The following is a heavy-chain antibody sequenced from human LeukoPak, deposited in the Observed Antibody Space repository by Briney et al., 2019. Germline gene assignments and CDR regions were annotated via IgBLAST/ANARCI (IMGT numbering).Heavy chain of an antibody. CDR3: AIVVVPAAFDP. J-gene: IGHJ5*02. D-gene: IGHD2-2*01. CDR2: VNPSGGST. CDR1: GYTFTSYY. V-gene: IGHV1-46*01. Sequence: ASVKVSCKASGYTFTSYYMHWVRQAPGQGLEWMGIVNPSGGSTTYAQKFQGRVTLTRDSSTSTVYMDLSSLRSEDTAVYYCAIVVVPAAFDPWGQGTLVTVSS.